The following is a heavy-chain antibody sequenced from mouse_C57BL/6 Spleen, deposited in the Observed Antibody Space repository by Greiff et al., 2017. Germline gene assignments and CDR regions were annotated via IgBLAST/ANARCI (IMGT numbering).Heavy chain of an antibody. CDR1: GFTFSSYA. CDR2: ISSGGDYI. CDR3: TRDGNYAMDY. D-gene: IGHD2-1*01. J-gene: IGHJ4*01. V-gene: IGHV5-9-1*02. Sequence: EVKLLESGDGLVKPGGSLKLSCAASGFTFSSYAMSWVRQTPEKRLEWVAYISSGGDYIYYADTVKGRFTISRDKARNTLYLQMSSLKSEDTAMYYCTRDGNYAMDYWGQGTSVTVSS.